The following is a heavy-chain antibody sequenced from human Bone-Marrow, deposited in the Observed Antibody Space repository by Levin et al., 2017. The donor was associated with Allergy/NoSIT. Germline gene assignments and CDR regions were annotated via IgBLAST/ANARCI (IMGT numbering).Heavy chain of an antibody. V-gene: IGHV3-53*01. CDR2: IYSGGST. CDR3: AREVYSSYYYYYGMDV. CDR1: GFTVSSNY. Sequence: GGSLRLSCAASGFTVSSNYMSWVRQAPGKGLEWVSVIYSGGSTYYADSVKGRFTISRDNSKNTLYLQMNSLRAEDTAVYYCAREVYSSYYYYYGMDVWGQGTTVTVSS. J-gene: IGHJ6*02. D-gene: IGHD6-13*01.